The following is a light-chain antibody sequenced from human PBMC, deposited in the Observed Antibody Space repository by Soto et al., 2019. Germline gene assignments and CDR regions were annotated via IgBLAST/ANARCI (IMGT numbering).Light chain of an antibody. V-gene: IGLV2-14*03. J-gene: IGLJ1*01. Sequence: TQPAPVSWAPGQSVPISCTGTRREGGGYNYVSWYQHHPGKAPKLMIYDVSNRPSGVSNRFSGSKSGNTASLSISGLQPEDEADYYCSSYRTSNTRQIVCGTGTKVTVL. CDR1: RREGGGYNY. CDR2: DVS. CDR3: SSYRTSNTRQIV.